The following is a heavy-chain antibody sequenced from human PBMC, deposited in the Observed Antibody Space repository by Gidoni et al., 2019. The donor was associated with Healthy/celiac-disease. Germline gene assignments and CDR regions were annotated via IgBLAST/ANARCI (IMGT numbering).Heavy chain of an antibody. V-gene: IGHV3-23*01. CDR2: ISGSGGST. CDR1: GFTFSSDA. Sequence: EVQLLESGGGLVQPGGSLRLSCAASGFTFSSDAMSWVRQAPGKGLEWVSAISGSGGSTYYADSVKGRFTISRDNSKNTLYLQMNSLRAEDTAVYYCAKDWESSGWYADYWGQGTLVTVSS. J-gene: IGHJ4*02. D-gene: IGHD6-19*01. CDR3: AKDWESSGWYADY.